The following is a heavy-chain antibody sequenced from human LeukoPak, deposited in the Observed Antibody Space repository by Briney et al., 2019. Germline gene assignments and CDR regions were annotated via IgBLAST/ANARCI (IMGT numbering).Heavy chain of an antibody. CDR2: IYSGGST. Sequence: GGSLRLSCAASGLTVSSNYMSWGRQAPGKGLEWVSVIYSGGSTCYSDSVKGRFTISRDNSKNTLCLQMNSLRAEDTAVYYCARSRGLRFDYWGQGTLVTVSS. V-gene: IGHV3-66*02. D-gene: IGHD4-17*01. CDR1: GLTVSSNY. CDR3: ARSRGLRFDY. J-gene: IGHJ4*02.